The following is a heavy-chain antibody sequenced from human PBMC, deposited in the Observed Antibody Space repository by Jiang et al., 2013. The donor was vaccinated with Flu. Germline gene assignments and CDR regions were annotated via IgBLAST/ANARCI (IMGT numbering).Heavy chain of an antibody. CDR1: GGSVSSGSYY. J-gene: IGHJ5*02. Sequence: LLKPSETLSLTCTVSGGSVSSGSYYWSWIRQPPGKGLEWIGYIYYSGSTNYNPSLKSRVTISVDTSKNQFSLKLSSVTAADTAVYYCASRTQYCSSTSCLNNWFDPWGQGTLVTVSS. D-gene: IGHD2-2*01. CDR3: ASRTQYCSSTSCLNNWFDP. V-gene: IGHV4-61*01. CDR2: IYYSGST.